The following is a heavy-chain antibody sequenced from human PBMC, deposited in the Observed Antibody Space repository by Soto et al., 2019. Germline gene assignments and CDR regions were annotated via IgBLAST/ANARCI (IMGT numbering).Heavy chain of an antibody. J-gene: IGHJ1*01. Sequence: SETLSLTCNVSGGAITSDFWSWIRQPPGKGLEWIGYVYYSGAADYNPSLEPRVTISIATSKTQFSLRLASATAADTGVYYCARDHGSYPNTWGQGILVTVSS. V-gene: IGHV4-59*01. CDR3: ARDHGSYPNT. D-gene: IGHD3-16*02. CDR1: GGAITSDF. CDR2: VYYSGAA.